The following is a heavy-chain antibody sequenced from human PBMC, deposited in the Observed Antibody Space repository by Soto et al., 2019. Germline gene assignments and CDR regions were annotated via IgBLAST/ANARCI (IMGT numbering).Heavy chain of an antibody. CDR3: ARLNEYYASGTYYLFFDY. CDR2: IYYSGST. V-gene: IGHV4-39*01. Sequence: SETLSLTCTVSGGSVSTSSYYWSWIRQPPGKGLEWIGSIYYSGSTYYNTSLKNRVTISVDMSKNQFSLRLSSVTAADTAVYYCARLNEYYASGTYYLFFDYWGLGSLVTVSS. CDR1: GGSVSTSSYY. J-gene: IGHJ4*02. D-gene: IGHD3-10*01.